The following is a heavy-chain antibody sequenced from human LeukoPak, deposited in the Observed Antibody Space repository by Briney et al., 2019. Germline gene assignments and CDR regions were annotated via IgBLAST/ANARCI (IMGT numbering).Heavy chain of an antibody. J-gene: IGHJ4*02. V-gene: IGHV3-66*01. CDR3: ALGLVTDY. Sequence: QPGGSLRLSCAASGFTVSSNFMSWVSQAPGKELEWVSVIYSGGSTYYADSVKGRFTISRDNSKNTLYLQMNSLRVEDTAVYYCALGLVTDYWGQGTLVTVSS. CDR2: IYSGGST. CDR1: GFTVSSNF. D-gene: IGHD3-9*01.